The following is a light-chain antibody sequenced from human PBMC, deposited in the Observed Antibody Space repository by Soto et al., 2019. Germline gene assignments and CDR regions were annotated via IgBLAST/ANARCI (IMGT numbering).Light chain of an antibody. CDR3: QQYGSSPLT. V-gene: IGKV3-20*01. CDR2: GAS. CDR1: QSVSSSY. J-gene: IGKJ5*01. Sequence: EIVLTQSPGTLSLSPGERATLSCRVSQSVSSSYLAWYQQKLGQAPRLLIYGASSRATGIPDRFSGSGSGTDFTLTISRLEPEDFAVYYCQQYGSSPLTFGGGTRLEIK.